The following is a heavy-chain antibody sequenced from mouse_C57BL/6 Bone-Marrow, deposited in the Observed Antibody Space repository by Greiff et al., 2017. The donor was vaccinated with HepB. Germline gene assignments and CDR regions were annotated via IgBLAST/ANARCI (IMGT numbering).Heavy chain of an antibody. Sequence: VQLQQSGAELVRPGASVKLSCTASGFNIKDDYMHWVNQRPEQGLEWIGWIDPENGDTEYASKFQGKATITSATSSNTAYLQLSSLTSEDTAVYYCTLTTVVATPFDYWGQGTTLTVSS. CDR3: TLTTVVATPFDY. J-gene: IGHJ2*01. CDR1: GFNIKDDY. V-gene: IGHV14-4*01. CDR2: IDPENGDT. D-gene: IGHD1-1*01.